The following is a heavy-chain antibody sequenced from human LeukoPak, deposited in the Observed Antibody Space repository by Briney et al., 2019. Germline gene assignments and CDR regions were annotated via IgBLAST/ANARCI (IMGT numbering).Heavy chain of an antibody. V-gene: IGHV1-18*01. D-gene: IGHD7-27*01. CDR1: GYTFTSYG. CDR2: ISAYNGNT. J-gene: IGHJ4*02. CDR3: ARVRELGIRSRLPYY. Sequence: ASVKVSCKASGYTFTSYGISWVRQAPGQGLEWMGWISAYNGNTNYAQKLQGRVTMTTDTSTSTAYMELRSLRSDDTAVYYCARVRELGIRSRLPYYWGQGTLVTVSS.